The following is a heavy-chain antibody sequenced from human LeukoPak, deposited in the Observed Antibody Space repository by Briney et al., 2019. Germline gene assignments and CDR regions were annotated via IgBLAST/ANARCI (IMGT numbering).Heavy chain of an antibody. CDR1: GFTFSSYW. CDR3: ARVRYFYWLGPFDY. J-gene: IGHJ4*02. CDR2: IKQDGSEK. V-gene: IGHV3-7*01. D-gene: IGHD3-9*01. Sequence: PGGSLRLSCAASGFTFSSYWMSWVRQAPGKGLEWVANIKQDGSEKYYVDSVKGRFTISRDNAKKSLYLQMNSLRAEDTAVYYCARVRYFYWLGPFDYWGQGTLVTVSS.